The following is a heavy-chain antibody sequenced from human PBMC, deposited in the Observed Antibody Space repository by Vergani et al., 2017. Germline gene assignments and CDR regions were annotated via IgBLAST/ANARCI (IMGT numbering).Heavy chain of an antibody. CDR2: MYTSGPT. D-gene: IGHD2-21*01. CDR1: GASVSRGTYY. V-gene: IGHV4-61*02. Sequence: QVQLQESGPGLLKPSQTLSLTCTVSGASVSRGTYYWTWIRQPAGKKLEWIVRMYTSGPTIYNSSLESRVTMSVDTSKNQFSLQLSSVTAADTAVYYCARASHCINCYSEGPNGPGYYYMDVWGKGTTVTVSS. CDR3: ARASHCINCYSEGPNGPGYYYMDV. J-gene: IGHJ6*03.